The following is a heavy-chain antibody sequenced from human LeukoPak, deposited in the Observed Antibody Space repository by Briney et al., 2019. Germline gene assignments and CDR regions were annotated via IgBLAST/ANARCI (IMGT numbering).Heavy chain of an antibody. D-gene: IGHD3-3*01. Sequence: GGSLRLSCAASGFTFTTFAMSWVRQAPGNGLEWVSVIGGAGLVTYYAESVKGRFTISRDNSKNALYLQMDSLRAEDTALYYCARNIFGAKAFDYWGQGALVTVSS. CDR2: IGGAGLVT. CDR3: ARNIFGAKAFDY. V-gene: IGHV3-23*01. J-gene: IGHJ4*02. CDR1: GFTFTTFA.